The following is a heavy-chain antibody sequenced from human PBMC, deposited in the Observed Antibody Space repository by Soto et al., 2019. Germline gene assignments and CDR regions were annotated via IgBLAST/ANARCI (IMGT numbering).Heavy chain of an antibody. CDR2: VYYTGKT. CDR1: RGSTRSAGFY. J-gene: IGHJ4*02. CDR3: ARGNSHHSYLESGVYIDY. D-gene: IGHD1-26*01. V-gene: IGHV4-30-4*01. Sequence: SETLSLTCTVSRGSTRSAGFYWNWLRQRPGKGLEWIGYVYYTGKTFYNPSLESRVTISVDTSKNQFFLEMTSMTAADTAVYFCARGNSHHSYLESGVYIDYWGQGTLVTVSS.